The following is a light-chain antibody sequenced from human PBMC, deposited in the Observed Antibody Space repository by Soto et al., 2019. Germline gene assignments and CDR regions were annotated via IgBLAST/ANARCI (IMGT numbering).Light chain of an antibody. V-gene: IGLV9-49*01. CDR3: GADHGSGSNFGSRGV. J-gene: IGLJ3*02. CDR2: VGTGGIVG. Sequence: QPVLTQPPSASASLGASVTLTCTLSSAYSNYKVDWCQQRPGKGPRFVIRVGTGGIVGSKGDGIPDRFSVLGSGLNRYLTIQNIQEEDESDYHCGADHGSGSNFGSRGVFGGGTKLTVL. CDR1: SAYSNYK.